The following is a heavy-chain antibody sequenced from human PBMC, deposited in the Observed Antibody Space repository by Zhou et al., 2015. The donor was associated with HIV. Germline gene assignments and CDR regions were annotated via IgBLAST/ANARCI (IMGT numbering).Heavy chain of an antibody. CDR1: GYTFTSYD. CDR2: MNPNSGNT. J-gene: IGHJ3*02. D-gene: IGHD5-18*01. V-gene: IGHV1-8*01. CDR3: ARSPWIQLWGRAHDAFDI. Sequence: QVQLVQSGAEVKKPGASVKVSCKASGYTFTSYDINWVRQATGQGLEWMGWMNPNSGNTGYAQKFQGRVTMTRNTSISTAYMELSSLRSEDTAVYYCARSPWIQLWGRAHDAFDIWGQGTMVTVSS.